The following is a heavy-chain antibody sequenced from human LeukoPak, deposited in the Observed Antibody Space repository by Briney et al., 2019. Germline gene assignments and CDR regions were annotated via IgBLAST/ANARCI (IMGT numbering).Heavy chain of an antibody. Sequence: PGGSLRLSCAASGFTFSNIGMSWVRQAPGKGLEWVSAISGNGGNTYYADSVKGRFTISRDNSKNTLYLQINSLRAEDTAVYYCAKDHLPGIVVADRDYWGLGTLVTVSS. J-gene: IGHJ4*02. CDR1: GFTFSNIG. V-gene: IGHV3-23*01. CDR3: AKDHLPGIVVADRDY. D-gene: IGHD6-19*01. CDR2: ISGNGGNT.